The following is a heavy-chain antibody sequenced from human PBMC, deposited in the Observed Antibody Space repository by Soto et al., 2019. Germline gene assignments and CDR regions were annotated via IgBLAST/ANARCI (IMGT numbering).Heavy chain of an antibody. J-gene: IGHJ6*02. CDR3: AKESSDV. Sequence: QVQLVESGGGVVQPGRPLRLSCVASGFTFSDYGVHWVRQAPGKGLEWVALISYEGSYKYYADSVKGRFTISRDNSKNTLYLQMDSLRAEDTAVYYCAKESSDVWGQGTTVTVPS. CDR1: GFTFSDYG. CDR2: ISYEGSYK. V-gene: IGHV3-30*18.